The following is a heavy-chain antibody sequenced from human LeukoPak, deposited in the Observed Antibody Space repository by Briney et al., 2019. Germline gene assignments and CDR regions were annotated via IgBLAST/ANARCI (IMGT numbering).Heavy chain of an antibody. V-gene: IGHV3-30*03. J-gene: IGHJ4*02. CDR3: ARDGVGYCSSPSCYTGTYFDY. D-gene: IGHD2-2*02. CDR2: ISYDGKDK. Sequence: GGSLRLSCATSGFTVSNFGMGWVRQAPGKGLQWVAFISYDGKDKYYSDSVKGRITITRDNSTNTLSLQMTSLRAEDTAVYYCARDGVGYCSSPSCYTGTYFDYWGQGPLVTVS. CDR1: GFTVSNFG.